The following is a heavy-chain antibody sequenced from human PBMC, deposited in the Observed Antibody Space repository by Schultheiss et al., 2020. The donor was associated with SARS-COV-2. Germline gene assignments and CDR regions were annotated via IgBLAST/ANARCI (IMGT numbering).Heavy chain of an antibody. CDR3: AKDLLSTWDY. Sequence: GGSLRLSCAASGFTFSSYGMHWVRQAPGKGLEWVGRIRSKTDGGTTVYAAPVKGRFTISRDNSKKTLYLQMNSLRAEDTAVYYCAKDLLSTWDYWGQGTLVTVSS. V-gene: IGHV3-15*01. CDR2: IRSKTDGGTT. D-gene: IGHD3-16*01. CDR1: GFTFSSYG. J-gene: IGHJ4*02.